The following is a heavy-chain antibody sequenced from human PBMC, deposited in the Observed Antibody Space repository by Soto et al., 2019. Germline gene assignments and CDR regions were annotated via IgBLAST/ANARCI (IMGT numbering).Heavy chain of an antibody. D-gene: IGHD2-2*02. V-gene: IGHV1-69*06. J-gene: IGHJ4*02. Sequence: GASVKVSCKASGGTFSSYAISWVRQAPGQGLEWMGGIIPIFGTANYAQKFQGRVTITADKSTSTAYMELSSLRSEDTAVYYCARVRGRVPAAITGTTGGPFDCWGQGTLVTVS. CDR3: ARVRGRVPAAITGTTGGPFDC. CDR2: IIPIFGTA. CDR1: GGTFSSYA.